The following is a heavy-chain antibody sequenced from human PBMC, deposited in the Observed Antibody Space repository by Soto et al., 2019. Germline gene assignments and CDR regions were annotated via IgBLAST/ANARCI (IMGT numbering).Heavy chain of an antibody. CDR2: ISTSSGNT. V-gene: IGHV1-18*01. Sequence: ASVKVSCKASGYTFTRYGISWVRQAPGQGLEWVGWISTSSGNTNYVQSLQDRLTLTIDTSTGTAYMELRSLRSDDTAVYYCAREKAVASTGWLDPWGQGTLVTVSS. CDR3: AREKAVASTGWLDP. D-gene: IGHD6-19*01. CDR1: GYTFTRYG. J-gene: IGHJ5*02.